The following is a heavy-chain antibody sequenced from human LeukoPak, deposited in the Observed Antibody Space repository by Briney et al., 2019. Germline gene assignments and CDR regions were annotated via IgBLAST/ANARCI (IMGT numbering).Heavy chain of an antibody. J-gene: IGHJ4*02. CDR2: IWYDGSNQ. D-gene: IGHD3-9*01. CDR1: GFTFKNNA. V-gene: IGHV3-33*01. Sequence: GGSLRLSCVASGFTFKNNAMHWVRQAPGKGLEWVAAIWYDGSNQYYADSVKGRFTISRDNSKNTLYLEMTSLRAEDTAVYYCARPPYYDIVIGPFVSWGEGTLVTVSP. CDR3: ARPPYYDIVIGPFVS.